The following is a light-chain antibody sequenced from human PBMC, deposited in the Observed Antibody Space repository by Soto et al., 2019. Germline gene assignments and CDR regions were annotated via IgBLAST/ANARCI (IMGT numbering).Light chain of an antibody. J-gene: IGKJ2*01. Sequence: DIQMTQSPSSLSAFVGDRVTITCRASQGISNYLAWYQQRAGQVPRLLIYAASTLQSGVPSRFSGSGSGTDFSLTISSLQPEDVATYYCQKYNSAPYTFGQGTKLDI. CDR2: AAS. CDR3: QKYNSAPYT. CDR1: QGISNY. V-gene: IGKV1-27*01.